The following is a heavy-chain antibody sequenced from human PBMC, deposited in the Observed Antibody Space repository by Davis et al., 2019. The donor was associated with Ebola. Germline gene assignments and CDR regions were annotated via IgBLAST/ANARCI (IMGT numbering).Heavy chain of an antibody. V-gene: IGHV1-24*01. Sequence: AASVKVSCKASGYTFTNYYMHRVRQAPGKGLEWMASFDPEDGETLYAQKFRGRVTMTEDTSTDTAYMELSSLRSDDTAVYYCARVQGNPWGFDYWGQGTLVTVSS. CDR2: FDPEDGET. J-gene: IGHJ4*02. CDR3: ARVQGNPWGFDY. D-gene: IGHD1-14*01. CDR1: GYTFTNYY.